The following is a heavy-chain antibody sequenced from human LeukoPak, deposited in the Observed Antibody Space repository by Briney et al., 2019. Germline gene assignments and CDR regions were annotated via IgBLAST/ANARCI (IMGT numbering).Heavy chain of an antibody. CDR2: ISDSDGST. V-gene: IGHV3-23*01. CDR3: ARQTSNWSNVFDY. Sequence: GGSLRLSCAASGFTFSSYPMSWVRQAPGKGLEWVSAISDSDGSTYYADSVKGRFTISRDNSKNTLYLQMVSLRAEDTAVYYCARQTSNWSNVFDYWGLGTLVTVSS. D-gene: IGHD6-13*01. CDR1: GFTFSSYP. J-gene: IGHJ4*02.